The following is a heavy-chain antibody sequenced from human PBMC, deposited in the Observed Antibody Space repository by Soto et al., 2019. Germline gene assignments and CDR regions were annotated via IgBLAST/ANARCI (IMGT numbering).Heavy chain of an antibody. CDR1: GGTFSSYT. J-gene: IGHJ6*02. CDR3: ARRDTAMVMFYYGMDV. D-gene: IGHD5-18*01. V-gene: IGHV1-69*02. Sequence: SVKVSCKASGGTFSSYTISWVRQAPGQGLEWMGRIIPILGIANYAQKFQGRVTITADKSTSTAYMELSSLRSEDTAVYYCARRDTAMVMFYYGMDVWGQGTTVTVSS. CDR2: IIPILGIA.